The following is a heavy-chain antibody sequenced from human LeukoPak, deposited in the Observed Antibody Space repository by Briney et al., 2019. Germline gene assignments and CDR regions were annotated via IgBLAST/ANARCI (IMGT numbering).Heavy chain of an antibody. D-gene: IGHD3-9*01. Sequence: GGSLRLSCAASGFTFSGYAMSWVRQAPGRGLEWVSAVPTSGDNAYYVDSVKGRFTMSRDNSKNTLYLQMNGLGADDTAVYYCARDHDNFFDYWGQGTLVSVST. CDR2: VPTSGDNA. V-gene: IGHV3-23*01. CDR3: ARDHDNFFDY. J-gene: IGHJ4*02. CDR1: GFTFSGYA.